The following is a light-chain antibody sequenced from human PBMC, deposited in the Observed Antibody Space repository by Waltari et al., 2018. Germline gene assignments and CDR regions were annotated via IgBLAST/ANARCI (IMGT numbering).Light chain of an antibody. CDR3: QQYNKWPPLT. J-gene: IGKJ4*01. CDR1: QNIHDH. CDR2: GAS. V-gene: IGKV3-15*01. Sequence: EVLMTQSPATLSVSPGERVTLSCRASQNIHDHLAWYQQQPGQAPRLLIYGASTRATAIPARFRGSGSGTEFTLTISSLRSEDFAIYYCQQYNKWPPLTFGGGTKVEIK.